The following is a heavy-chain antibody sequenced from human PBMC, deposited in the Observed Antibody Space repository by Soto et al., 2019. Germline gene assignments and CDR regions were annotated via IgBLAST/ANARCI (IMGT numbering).Heavy chain of an antibody. D-gene: IGHD2-8*01. CDR3: AREIMPLTNDWYFDL. CDR2: IFDSGST. J-gene: IGHJ2*01. Sequence: QVQLQESGPGLVKPSETLSLTCTVSGGSISGGVHSWSWIRQPPGKGLEWIGHIFDSGSTYYHPALKSRLPISVDTSKNQFSLRRSSVTAADTAVYYCAREIMPLTNDWYFDLWGRGTLVTVSS. V-gene: IGHV4-30-4*01. CDR1: GGSISGGVHS.